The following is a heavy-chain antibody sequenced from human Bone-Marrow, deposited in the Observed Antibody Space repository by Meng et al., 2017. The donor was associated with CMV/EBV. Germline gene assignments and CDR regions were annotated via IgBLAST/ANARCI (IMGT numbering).Heavy chain of an antibody. CDR3: ARDLRSLTSIAVGFDP. D-gene: IGHD6-19*01. Sequence: GESLKISCAASGFTFSGYGMYWVRQAPGKGLEWVAFIWYDGSNKYHADPVKGRFTISRDNSKNTLYLQMNSLRVEDTAVYYCARDLRSLTSIAVGFDPWGQGTLVTVSS. CDR2: IWYDGSNK. J-gene: IGHJ5*02. CDR1: GFTFSGYG. V-gene: IGHV3-33*07.